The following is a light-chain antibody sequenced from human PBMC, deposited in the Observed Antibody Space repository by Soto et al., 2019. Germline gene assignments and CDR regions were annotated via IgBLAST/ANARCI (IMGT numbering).Light chain of an antibody. CDR3: QQYNTYPWT. CDR2: QAS. Sequence: DIQMTQSPSTLSASVGDRVTITCRASQSISSWLAWYQQKPGEAPNLLVYQASTLISGLPSRFSGSGSGTEFTLTISSLQPDDFATYYCQQYNTYPWTFGQGTKVEIK. V-gene: IGKV1-5*03. CDR1: QSISSW. J-gene: IGKJ1*01.